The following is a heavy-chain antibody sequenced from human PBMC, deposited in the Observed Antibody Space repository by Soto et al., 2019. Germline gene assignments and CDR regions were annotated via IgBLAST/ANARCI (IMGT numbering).Heavy chain of an antibody. V-gene: IGHV4-39*01. CDR2: IYSSGHT. CDR1: DDSISSDFYY. Sequence: PSETLSLTCTVSDDSISSDFYYWGWIRQPPGKDLEWIGSIYSSGHTYYNPSLKSRVTVSVDTSKNQLFLNLKSVTAADTAVYYCARRRCPEAVCWRYFDYWGQGAPVTVSS. D-gene: IGHD2-15*01. J-gene: IGHJ4*02. CDR3: ARRRCPEAVCWRYFDY.